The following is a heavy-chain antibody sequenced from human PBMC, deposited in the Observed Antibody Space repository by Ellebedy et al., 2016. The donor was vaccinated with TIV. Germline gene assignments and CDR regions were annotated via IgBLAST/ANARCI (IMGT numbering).Heavy chain of an antibody. V-gene: IGHV3-9*01. CDR3: AKDISPSDSSGWSGVDY. CDR1: GFTFSSYW. Sequence: SLKISCAASGFTFSSYWMSWVRQAPGKGLEWVSGISWNSGSIGYADSVKGRFTISRDNAKNSLYLQMNSLRAEDTALYYCAKDISPSDSSGWSGVDYWGQGTLVTVSS. D-gene: IGHD6-19*01. CDR2: ISWNSGSI. J-gene: IGHJ4*02.